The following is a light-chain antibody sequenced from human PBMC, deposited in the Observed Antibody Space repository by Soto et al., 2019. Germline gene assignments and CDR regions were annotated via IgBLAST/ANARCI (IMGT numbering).Light chain of an antibody. CDR1: QDIVNS. Sequence: DIRMTQSPPSLSAFIGDRVTITCQASQDIVNSLNWYQQKPGKAPKLLIYAASSLETGVPSKFSGSGSGTDFSFTIFSLQPEDVATYYCQHYDSLPPTFGPGTKVDIK. CDR3: QHYDSLPPT. CDR2: AAS. V-gene: IGKV1-33*01. J-gene: IGKJ3*01.